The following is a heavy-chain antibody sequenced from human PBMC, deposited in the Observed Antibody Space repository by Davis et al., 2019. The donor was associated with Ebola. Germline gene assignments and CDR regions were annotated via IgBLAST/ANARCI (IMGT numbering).Heavy chain of an antibody. Sequence: PGGSLRLSCAASGFTFSSYAMSWVRQAPGKGLEWVSAISGSGGSTYYADSVKGRFTISRDNSKNTLYLQMNSLRAEDTAVYYCAKERPQTYYDFWSGSSYFDYWGQGTLVTVSS. V-gene: IGHV3-23*01. CDR3: AKERPQTYYDFWSGSSYFDY. CDR2: ISGSGGST. CDR1: GFTFSSYA. J-gene: IGHJ4*02. D-gene: IGHD3-3*01.